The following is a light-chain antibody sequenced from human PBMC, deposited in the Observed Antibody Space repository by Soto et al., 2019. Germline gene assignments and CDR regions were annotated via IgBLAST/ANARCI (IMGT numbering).Light chain of an antibody. Sequence: EIVLTQSPGTLSLSPGERATLSCRASQSVSSSSLAWYQQKHGQAPRLLIFGASSRATGIPDRCSGSGSGTDFTLTISRLEPEDFAVYYCQQYAGSSTFGQGTKVDIK. CDR3: QQYAGSST. J-gene: IGKJ1*01. CDR2: GAS. V-gene: IGKV3-20*01. CDR1: QSVSSSS.